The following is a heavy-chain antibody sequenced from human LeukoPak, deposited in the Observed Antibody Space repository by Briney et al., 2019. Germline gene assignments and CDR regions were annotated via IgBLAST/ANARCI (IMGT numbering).Heavy chain of an antibody. CDR3: ARDRASGDYYDSSGPLDY. CDR2: IYYSGST. V-gene: IGHV4-59*01. J-gene: IGHJ4*02. D-gene: IGHD3-22*01. Sequence: SWIRQPPGKGLEWIGYIYYSGSTNYNPSLKSRVTISVDTSKNQFSLKLSSVTAADTAVYYCARDRASGDYYDSSGPLDYWGQGTLVTVSS.